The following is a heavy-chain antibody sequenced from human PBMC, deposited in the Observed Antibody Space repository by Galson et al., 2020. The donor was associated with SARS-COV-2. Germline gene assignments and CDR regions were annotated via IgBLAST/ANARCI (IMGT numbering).Heavy chain of an antibody. Sequence: SVKVSCKASGFTFTSSAMQWVRQARGQRLEWIGWNVVGSGNTNYAQKFQERVTITRDMSTSTAYMELSSLRFEDTAVYYCAGSPYYYYYGMDVWGQGTTVTVSS. CDR3: AGSPYYYYYGMDV. CDR2: NVVGSGNT. V-gene: IGHV1-58*02. D-gene: IGHD1-26*01. CDR1: GFTFTSSA. J-gene: IGHJ6*02.